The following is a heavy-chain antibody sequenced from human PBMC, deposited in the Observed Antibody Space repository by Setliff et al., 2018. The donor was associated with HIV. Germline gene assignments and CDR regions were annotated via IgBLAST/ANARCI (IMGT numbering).Heavy chain of an antibody. D-gene: IGHD6-19*01. V-gene: IGHV4-39*01. J-gene: IGHJ4*02. CDR2: IYYSGST. CDR1: GVSTSTSSYY. CDR3: VRQGAVTGHSFDY. Sequence: SETLSLTCTVSGVSTSTSSYYWGWIRQPPGKGLDWIGYIYYSGSTYYNPSLKSRLTISVDTSKNHFSLRLSSVTAADTAVYYCVRQGAVTGHSFDYWGRGALVTVSS.